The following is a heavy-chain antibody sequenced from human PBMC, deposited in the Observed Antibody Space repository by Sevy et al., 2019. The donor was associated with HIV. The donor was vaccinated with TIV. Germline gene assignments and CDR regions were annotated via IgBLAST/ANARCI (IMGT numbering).Heavy chain of an antibody. J-gene: IGHJ4*02. V-gene: IGHV3-53*01. D-gene: IGHD6-19*01. CDR3: GGGAGYSTGWAPRYYFDY. CDR1: GFSVSINY. Sequence: GGSLRLSCAASGFSVSINYMSWVRQAPGKGLEFVSVIYSGGDTYYADSAKGRFAISRDNSKNTLYLQMNSLGAEDTAVYYCGGGAGYSTGWAPRYYFDYGGQGTLVTVSS. CDR2: IYSGGDT.